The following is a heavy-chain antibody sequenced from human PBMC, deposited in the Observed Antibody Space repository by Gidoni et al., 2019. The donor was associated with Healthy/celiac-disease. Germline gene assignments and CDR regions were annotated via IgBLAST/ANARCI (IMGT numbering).Heavy chain of an antibody. V-gene: IGHV3-33*01. CDR1: GVTFSCYC. D-gene: IGHD1-26*01. J-gene: IGHJ4*02. CDR2: IWYDGSNK. Sequence: QVQLVESGGSVVPAGRSLRLSCGASGVTFSCYCRHWVRQAPGTGLEWVAVIWYDGSNKYYADSVKGRFTISRDKSKNTRYLQMNSLRAEDTAVYYCARDNSGSYSYGPFDYWGQGTLVTVSS. CDR3: ARDNSGSYSYGPFDY.